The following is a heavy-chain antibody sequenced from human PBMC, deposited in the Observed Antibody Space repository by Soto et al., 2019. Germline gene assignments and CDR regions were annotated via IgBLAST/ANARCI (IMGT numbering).Heavy chain of an antibody. CDR1: GDCISGSLYY. Sequence: SDTLSLTCTASGDCISGSLYYWAWIRQPPGKGLEWIGNLYYTGTTYYNPSLVSRVTISMVTSKNEFSLKVTSVTAADTAVYYCASLKVVQRAPSFDSWGQGTLGTVSS. CDR3: ASLKVVQRAPSFDS. J-gene: IGHJ4*02. V-gene: IGHV4-39*01. CDR2: LYYTGTT. D-gene: IGHD2-21*01.